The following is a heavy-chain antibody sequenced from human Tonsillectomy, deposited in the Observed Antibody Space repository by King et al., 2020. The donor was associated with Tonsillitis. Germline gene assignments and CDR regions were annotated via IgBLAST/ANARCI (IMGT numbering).Heavy chain of an antibody. V-gene: IGHV3-23*04. J-gene: IGHJ4*02. CDR1: GFTFSNYA. CDR2: INDSGGST. Sequence: VQLVESGGGLVQPGGSLRLSCAASGFTFSNYAMSWVRQAPGKGLEWVSGINDSGGSTYCADSVKGRFTISRDNFKNTLYLQMNSLRAVDTAIYYCAKVSYDYGDKRHLDYWGQGTLVTVSS. D-gene: IGHD4-17*01. CDR3: AKVSYDYGDKRHLDY.